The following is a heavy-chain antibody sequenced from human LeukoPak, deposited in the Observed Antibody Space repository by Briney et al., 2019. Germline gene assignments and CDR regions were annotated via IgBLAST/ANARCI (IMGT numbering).Heavy chain of an antibody. D-gene: IGHD5-24*01. CDR1: GYTFTGYY. J-gene: IGHJ4*02. CDR3: AREGEMATIGGWVDY. CDR2: INPSGGST. Sequence: ASVKVSCKASGYTFTGYYMHWVRQAPGQGLEWMGIINPSGGSTSYAQKFQGRVTITADKSTSTAYMELSSLRSEDTAVYYCAREGEMATIGGWVDYWGQGTLVTVSS. V-gene: IGHV1-46*01.